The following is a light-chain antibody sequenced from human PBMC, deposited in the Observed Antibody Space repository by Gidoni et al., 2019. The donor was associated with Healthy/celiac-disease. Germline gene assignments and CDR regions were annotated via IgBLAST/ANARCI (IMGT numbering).Light chain of an antibody. CDR2: DDS. CDR3: QVWDSSSDHPV. CDR1: NIGSKS. V-gene: IGLV3-21*02. Sequence: SYVLTQTPSVSVAPGQTARITCGGNNIGSKSWHWYQQKPGQAPVLVVYDDSDRPSGIPGRFSGSNSVNTATLTISRVEAGYEADYYCQVWDSSSDHPVFGGGTKLTVL. J-gene: IGLJ2*01.